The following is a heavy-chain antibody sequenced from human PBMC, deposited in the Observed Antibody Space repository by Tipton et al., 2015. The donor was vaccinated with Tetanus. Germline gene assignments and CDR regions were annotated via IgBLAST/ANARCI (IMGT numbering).Heavy chain of an antibody. Sequence: TLSLTCSVTGGSLRGGDYHWSWIRQPPGKGLEWLAYVSSSGRTNSNYDLKSRITTSHDTSKNQFFLRLTSVTSADTAVYYCVRGRGLGAYSFGFEHWGQGALVTVSS. V-gene: IGHV4-61*08. CDR1: GGSLRGGDYH. J-gene: IGHJ4*02. CDR3: VRGRGLGAYSFGFEH. CDR2: VSSSGRT. D-gene: IGHD5-12*01.